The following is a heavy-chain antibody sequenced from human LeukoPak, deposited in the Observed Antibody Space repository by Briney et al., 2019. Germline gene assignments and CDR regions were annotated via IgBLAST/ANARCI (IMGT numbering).Heavy chain of an antibody. CDR3: ARDTYYYDSSGYPPDAFDI. CDR1: GGTFSSYA. V-gene: IGHV1-69*13. Sequence: SVKVSCKASGGTFSSYAISWVRQAPGQGLEWMGGIIPIFGTANYAQKFQGRVTITADESTSTAYMELSSLRSEDTAVYYCARDTYYYDSSGYPPDAFDIWGQGTMVTVSS. D-gene: IGHD3-22*01. J-gene: IGHJ3*02. CDR2: IIPIFGTA.